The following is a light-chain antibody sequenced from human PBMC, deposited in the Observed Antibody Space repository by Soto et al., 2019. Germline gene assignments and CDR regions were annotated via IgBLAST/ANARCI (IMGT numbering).Light chain of an antibody. CDR2: DNY. Sequence: SGLTQPPSVSVAPGQKVTISCSGSRSNIGNNLVSWYQQFPGTAPKLLIYDNYKRPSGIPDRFSGSKSGTSATLDITGLQTGDEADYYCGTWDQNLNNGRVYGGGTQLTVL. CDR1: RSNIGNNL. J-gene: IGLJ3*02. CDR3: GTWDQNLNNGRV. V-gene: IGLV1-51*01.